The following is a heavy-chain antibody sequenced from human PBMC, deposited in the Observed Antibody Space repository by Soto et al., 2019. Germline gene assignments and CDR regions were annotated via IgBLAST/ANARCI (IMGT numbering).Heavy chain of an antibody. V-gene: IGHV3-23*01. CDR2: INVNGGST. CDR1: GFTFSTYA. CDR3: AKKDYFMDV. J-gene: IGHJ6*03. Sequence: LRSSYAAAGFTFSTYAMRWVRQAPGKGLEWVSKINVNGGSTYYADSVKGRFTISRDNSKNTLYLQMNSLRAEDTAVYYCAKKDYFMDVWGNGTTVTVSS.